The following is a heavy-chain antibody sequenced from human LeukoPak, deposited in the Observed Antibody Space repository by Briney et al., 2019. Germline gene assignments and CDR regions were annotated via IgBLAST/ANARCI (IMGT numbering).Heavy chain of an antibody. V-gene: IGHV3-53*01. CDR3: TRGSSTVSAGCN. Sequence: GESLRLSCAASGFTVNRDYMSWVRQSPGKGLEWVSVVYTDGRTFYADSVKGRFTISRDDSKNTVFLQMNSLRAEDTAMYFCTRGSSTVSAGCNWGRGTVVIVSS. CDR2: VYTDGRT. D-gene: IGHD6-19*01. CDR1: GFTVNRDY. J-gene: IGHJ4*02.